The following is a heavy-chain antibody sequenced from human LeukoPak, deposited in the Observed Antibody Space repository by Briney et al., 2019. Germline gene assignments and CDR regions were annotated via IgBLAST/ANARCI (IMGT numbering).Heavy chain of an antibody. CDR2: IKSKTDGGTT. V-gene: IGHV3-15*01. J-gene: IGHJ4*02. CDR3: TTDLRYCSSTSCYRLDY. CDR1: GFTFSNAW. Sequence: TGGSLRLSCAASGFTFSNAWMSWVRQAPGKGLEWVGRIKSKTDGGTTDYAAPVKGRFTISRDDSKNTLYLQMNSLKTEDTAVYYCTTDLRYCSSTSCYRLDYWGQGTLVTVSS. D-gene: IGHD2-2*01.